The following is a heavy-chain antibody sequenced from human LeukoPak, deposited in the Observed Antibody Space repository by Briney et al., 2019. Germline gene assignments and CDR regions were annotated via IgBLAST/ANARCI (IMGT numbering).Heavy chain of an antibody. V-gene: IGHV4-39*01. D-gene: IGHD6-13*01. Sequence: SETLSLTCTVSGGSISSSSYYWGWIRQPPGKGLEWIGSIYYSGSTYYNPSLKSRVTISVDTSKNQFSLKLSSVTAADTAVYYCARLIDGVAAAGTFFGYWGQGTLVTVSS. J-gene: IGHJ4*02. CDR2: IYYSGST. CDR1: GGSISSSSYY. CDR3: ARLIDGVAAAGTFFGY.